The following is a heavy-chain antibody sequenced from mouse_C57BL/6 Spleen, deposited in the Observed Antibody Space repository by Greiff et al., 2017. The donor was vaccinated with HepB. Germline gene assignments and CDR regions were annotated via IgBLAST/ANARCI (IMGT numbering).Heavy chain of an antibody. CDR1: GYTFTSYW. Sequence: QVQLQQPGAELVMPGASVKLSCKASGYTFTSYWMHWVKQRPGLGLEWIGEIDPSDSYTNYNQKFKGKSTLTVDKSSSTAYMQLSSRTSEDYAVYYCARSGSNLDYWGQGTSVTVSS. V-gene: IGHV1-69*01. D-gene: IGHD2-5*01. CDR3: ARSGSNLDY. CDR2: IDPSDSYT. J-gene: IGHJ4*01.